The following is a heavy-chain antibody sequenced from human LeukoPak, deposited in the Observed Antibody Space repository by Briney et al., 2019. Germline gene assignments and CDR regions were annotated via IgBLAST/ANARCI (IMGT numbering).Heavy chain of an antibody. V-gene: IGHV1-46*01. D-gene: IGHD6-19*01. CDR1: GYTFTSYG. CDR2: INPSGGST. Sequence: ASVKVSCKASGYTFTSYGISWVRQAPGQGLEWMGIINPSGGSTSYAQKFQGRVTMTGDTSTSTVYMELSSLRSEDTAVYYCARDAGIAVAGTGWFDPWGQGTLVTVSS. J-gene: IGHJ5*02. CDR3: ARDAGIAVAGTGWFDP.